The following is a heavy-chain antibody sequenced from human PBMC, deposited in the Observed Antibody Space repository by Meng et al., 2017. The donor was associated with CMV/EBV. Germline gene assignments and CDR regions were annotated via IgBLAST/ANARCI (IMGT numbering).Heavy chain of an antibody. CDR2: IYYSGST. CDR3: ARDLGHCSSTSCSDY. Sequence: SETLSLTCTVSGGSISSSSYYWGWIRQPPGKGLEWIGSIYYSGSTYYNPSLKSRVTISVDTSQNQFSLKLSSVTAADTAVYYCARDLGHCSSTSCSDYWGQGTLVAVSS. J-gene: IGHJ4*02. CDR1: GGSISSSSYY. D-gene: IGHD2-2*01. V-gene: IGHV4-39*07.